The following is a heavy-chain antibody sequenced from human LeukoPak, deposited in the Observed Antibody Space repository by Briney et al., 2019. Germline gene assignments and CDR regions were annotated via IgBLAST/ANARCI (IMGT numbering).Heavy chain of an antibody. D-gene: IGHD2-2*01. CDR3: ARVVVVAPHYGMDV. V-gene: IGHV3-48*03. J-gene: IGHJ6*04. Sequence: PGGPLRLSCAASGFTFSSYEMNWVRQAPGKGLEWVSYISSSGSTIYYADSVKGRFTISRDNAKNSLYLQMNSLRAEDTAVYYCARVVVVAPHYGMDVWGKGTTVTVSS. CDR2: ISSSGSTI. CDR1: GFTFSSYE.